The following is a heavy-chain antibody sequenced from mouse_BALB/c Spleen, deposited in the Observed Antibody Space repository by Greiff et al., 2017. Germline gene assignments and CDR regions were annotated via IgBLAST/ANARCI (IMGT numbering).Heavy chain of an antibody. V-gene: IGHV5-6-3*01. Sequence: EVMLVESGGGLVQPGGSLKLSCAASGFTFSSYGMSWVRQTPDKRLELVATINSNGGSTYYPDSVKGRFTISRDNAKNTLYLQMSSLKSEDTAMYYCARDGVRIRRAMDYWGQGTSVTVSS. CDR2: INSNGGST. CDR3: ARDGVRIRRAMDY. J-gene: IGHJ4*01. D-gene: IGHD1-2*01. CDR1: GFTFSSYG.